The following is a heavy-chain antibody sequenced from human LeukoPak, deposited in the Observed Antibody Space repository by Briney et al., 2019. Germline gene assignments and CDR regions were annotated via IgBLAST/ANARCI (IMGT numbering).Heavy chain of an antibody. D-gene: IGHD3-22*01. CDR2: IRYDGSNK. CDR3: ARGGWNY. V-gene: IGHV3-30*02. Sequence: GSLRLSCAASGFTFSTYGMHWVRQAPGKGLEWVAFIRYDGSNKYYADSVKGRFTISRDNSKNTLYLQMNSLRDEDTAVYYCARGGWNYWGQGTLVTVSS. J-gene: IGHJ4*02. CDR1: GFTFSTYG.